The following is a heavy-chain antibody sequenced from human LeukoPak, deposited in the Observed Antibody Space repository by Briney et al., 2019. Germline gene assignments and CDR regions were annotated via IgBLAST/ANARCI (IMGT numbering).Heavy chain of an antibody. CDR1: EITFNTYA. J-gene: IGHJ4*02. CDR2: ISASGSLT. Sequence: GGSLRLSCVASEITFNTYAMSWVRQAPGKGLEWVSGISASGSLTYYADSVKGRFTISRDNSKSILFLQMNSLTVEDTAVYFWAKGWFGEPLHGSLDYWGQGPLVTVSS. V-gene: IGHV3-23*01. CDR3: AKGWFGEPLHGSLDY. D-gene: IGHD3-10*01.